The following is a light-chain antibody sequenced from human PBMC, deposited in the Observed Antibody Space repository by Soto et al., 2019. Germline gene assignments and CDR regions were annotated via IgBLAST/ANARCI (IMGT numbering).Light chain of an antibody. V-gene: IGKV3-15*01. CDR1: QSVSISY. CDR3: QQYNNWPLT. Sequence: EIVLTQSPGTLSLSPGERSTLSCMSSQSVSISYLAWYQQNPGQAPRLLIYGASSRATGIPVRFSCSGSGPESTLTISSLQSEDFAVYYCQQYNNWPLTFGQGTRLEIK. J-gene: IGKJ5*01. CDR2: GAS.